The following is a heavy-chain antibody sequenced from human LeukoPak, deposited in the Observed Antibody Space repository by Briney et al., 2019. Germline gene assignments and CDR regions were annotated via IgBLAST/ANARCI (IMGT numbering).Heavy chain of an antibody. CDR3: ARGGRYCSSTSCYAGWFDP. Sequence: GGSLRLSCAASGFTFSSYSMNWVRQAPGKGLEWVSSISSSSSYIYYADSVKGRFTISRDNAKNSLYLQMNSLRAEDTAVYYCARGGRYCSSTSCYAGWFDPWGQGTLVTVSS. J-gene: IGHJ5*02. V-gene: IGHV3-21*01. D-gene: IGHD2-2*01. CDR1: GFTFSSYS. CDR2: ISSSSSYI.